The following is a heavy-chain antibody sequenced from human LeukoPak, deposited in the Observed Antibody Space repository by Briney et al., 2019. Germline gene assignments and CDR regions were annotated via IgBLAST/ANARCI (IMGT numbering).Heavy chain of an antibody. CDR1: GFXFSSYW. CDR3: ARAVRWRMEYYFDY. D-gene: IGHD3-3*01. V-gene: IGHV3-74*01. CDR2: INTDGSST. J-gene: IGHJ4*02. Sequence: GGSLRLSCAASGFXFSSYWIRWVRQTPGKGLVWVSRINTDGSSTSYADSVKGRFTISRDNAKNTLYLQMNSLRAEDTAVFYCARAVRWRMEYYFDYWGQGTLVTVSS.